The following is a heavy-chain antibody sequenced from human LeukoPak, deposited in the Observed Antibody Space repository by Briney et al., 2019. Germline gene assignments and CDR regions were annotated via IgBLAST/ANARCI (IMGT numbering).Heavy chain of an antibody. CDR3: AKLYYYGSGSY. V-gene: IGHV3-23*01. CDR1: GFTFSSYA. J-gene: IGHJ4*02. CDR2: ISGSGGST. D-gene: IGHD3-10*01. Sequence: GGSLRLPCAASGFTFSSYAMSWVRQAPGKGLEWVSAISGSGGSTYYADSVKGRFTISRDNSKNTLYLQMNSLRAEDTAVYYCAKLYYYGSGSYWGQGTLVTVSS.